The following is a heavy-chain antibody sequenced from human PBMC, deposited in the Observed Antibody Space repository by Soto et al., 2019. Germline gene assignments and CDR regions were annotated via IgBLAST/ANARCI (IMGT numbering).Heavy chain of an antibody. V-gene: IGHV3-7*01. CDR3: ARDPGVYCSATNCDRALY. Sequence: PGGSLRLSCAASGFAFSTYWMSWVRQAPGKGLEWVANIKLDGSEKNYVDSVKGRFTISRDNAKNSLYLQMNSLRVEDTAVYYCARDPGVYCSATNCDRALYWGQGALVTVSS. CDR1: GFAFSTYW. D-gene: IGHD2-15*01. CDR2: IKLDGSEK. J-gene: IGHJ4*02.